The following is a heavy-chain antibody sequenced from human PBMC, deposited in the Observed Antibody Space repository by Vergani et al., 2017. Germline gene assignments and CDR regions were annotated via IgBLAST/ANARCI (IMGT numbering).Heavy chain of an antibody. CDR3: ARDPAGTTPYYYYGMDV. Sequence: EVQLVESGGGLVKTGGSLRLSCAASGFTFSSYSMNWVCPAPGKGLEWVSSISSSSSYIYYADSVKGRFTISRDNAKNSLYLQMNSLRAEDTAVYYCARDPAGTTPYYYYGMDVWGQGTTVTVSS. V-gene: IGHV3-21*01. J-gene: IGHJ6*02. D-gene: IGHD1-7*01. CDR1: GFTFSSYS. CDR2: ISSSSSYI.